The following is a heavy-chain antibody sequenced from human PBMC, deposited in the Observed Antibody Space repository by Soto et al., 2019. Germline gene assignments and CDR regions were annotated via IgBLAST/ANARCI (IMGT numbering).Heavy chain of an antibody. J-gene: IGHJ4*02. CDR3: ARATYYDFWSDFDY. V-gene: IGHV3-30-3*01. D-gene: IGHD3-3*01. CDR2: ISYDGSNK. Sequence: GGSLRLSCAASGFTFSSYAMHWVRQAPGKGLEWVAVISYDGSNKYYADSVKGRFTISRDNSKNTLYLQMNSLRAEDTAVYYCARATYYDFWSDFDYWGQGTLVTVSS. CDR1: GFTFSSYA.